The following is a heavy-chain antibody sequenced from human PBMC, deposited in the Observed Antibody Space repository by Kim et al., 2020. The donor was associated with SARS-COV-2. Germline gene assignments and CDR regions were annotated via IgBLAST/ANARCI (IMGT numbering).Heavy chain of an antibody. J-gene: IGHJ4*02. V-gene: IGHV4-39*01. Sequence: SPSRKSQVTISDATSKNRFSQRLSSVTAADTAVYYCARLYSGYDYHFDYWGQGTLVTVST. D-gene: IGHD5-12*01. CDR3: ARLYSGYDYHFDY.